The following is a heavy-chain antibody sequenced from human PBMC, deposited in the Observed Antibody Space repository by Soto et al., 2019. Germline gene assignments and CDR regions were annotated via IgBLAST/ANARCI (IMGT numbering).Heavy chain of an antibody. D-gene: IGHD2-2*03. CDR1: GAPFNSYA. CDR3: AWMKMARLDH. CDR2: STPALHLP. Sequence: QVQLQQSGAEVKRPGSSVKVSCKASGAPFNSYAFAWVRQAPGQGLECLGKSTPALHLPNYAQSLQGRVTITADTSTSTLYLELTSLTSKDTAVYYCAWMKMARLDHWGQGTLVTVSS. V-gene: IGHV1-69*09. J-gene: IGHJ4*02.